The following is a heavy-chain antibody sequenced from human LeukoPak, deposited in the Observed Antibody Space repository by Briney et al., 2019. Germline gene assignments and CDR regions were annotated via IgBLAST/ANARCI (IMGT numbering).Heavy chain of an antibody. Sequence: PSETLSLTCTVSGGSISSSSYYWGWIRQPPGKGLEWIGSIYYSGSTYYNPSLESRVTISVDTSKNQFSLKLSSVTAADTAVYYCARNSVGSGGHLDYWGQGTLVTVSS. CDR2: IYYSGST. J-gene: IGHJ4*02. V-gene: IGHV4-39*07. D-gene: IGHD4-23*01. CDR1: GGSISSSSYY. CDR3: ARNSVGSGGHLDY.